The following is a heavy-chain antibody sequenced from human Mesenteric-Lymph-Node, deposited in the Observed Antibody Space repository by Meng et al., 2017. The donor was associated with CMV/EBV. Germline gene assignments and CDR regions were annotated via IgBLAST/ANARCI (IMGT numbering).Heavy chain of an antibody. J-gene: IGHJ6*02. Sequence: GGSLRLSCVASGFNFDNFAMQWVRQAPGKGLEWVAGISHDGRKKFYIDSVKGRFSISRDNSKKTQYLQMNSLRGDDTAVYYCAKGTYYYGMDVWGQGIRVTVSS. V-gene: IGHV3-30*04. CDR2: ISHDGRKK. CDR3: AKGTYYYGMDV. CDR1: GFNFDNFA.